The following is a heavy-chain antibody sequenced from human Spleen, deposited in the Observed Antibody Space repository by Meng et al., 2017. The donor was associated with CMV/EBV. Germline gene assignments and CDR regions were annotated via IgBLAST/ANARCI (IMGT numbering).Heavy chain of an antibody. CDR2: INPNSGGT. J-gene: IGHJ6*02. Sequence: ASVKVSCKASGYTFTGYYMHWVRQAPGQGLEWMGWINPNSGGTNYAQKFQGRVTMTRDTSISTAYMELGRLRSDDTAVYYCASWYYDFWSGRDYYYGMDVWGQGTTVTVSS. CDR1: GYTFTGYY. CDR3: ASWYYDFWSGRDYYYGMDV. D-gene: IGHD3-3*01. V-gene: IGHV1-2*02.